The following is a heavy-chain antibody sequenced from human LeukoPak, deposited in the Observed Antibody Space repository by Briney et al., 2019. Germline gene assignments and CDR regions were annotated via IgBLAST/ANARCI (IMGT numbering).Heavy chain of an antibody. CDR2: NSGAT. CDR3: ARLSGSPQRIDS. Sequence: SETLSLTCTVSGSSISDPDYFWGWVRQPPGKGPEWIGSNSGATYYHPSLKSRVTISADRPKNQFSLKLRSVTASDTAVYYCARLSGSPQRIDSWGQGTLATVSS. D-gene: IGHD1-26*01. CDR1: GSSISDPDYF. V-gene: IGHV4-39*01. J-gene: IGHJ4*02.